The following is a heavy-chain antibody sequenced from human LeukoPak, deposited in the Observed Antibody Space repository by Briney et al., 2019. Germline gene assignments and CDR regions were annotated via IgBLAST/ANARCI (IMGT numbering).Heavy chain of an antibody. CDR2: IIPIFGTA. Sequence: SVKVSCKASGGTFSSYGISWVRQAPGQGLEWMGRIIPIFGTANYAQKFQGRVTITTDESTSTAYMELSSLRSEDTAVYYCARDQHTYYYDSSGYYGFDYWGQGTLVTVSS. D-gene: IGHD3-22*01. V-gene: IGHV1-69*05. J-gene: IGHJ4*02. CDR3: ARDQHTYYYDSSGYYGFDY. CDR1: GGTFSSYG.